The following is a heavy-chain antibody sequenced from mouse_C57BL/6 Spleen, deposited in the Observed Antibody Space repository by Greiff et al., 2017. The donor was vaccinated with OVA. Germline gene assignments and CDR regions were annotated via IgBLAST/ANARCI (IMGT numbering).Heavy chain of an antibody. CDR2: IWRGGST. V-gene: IGHV2-2*01. Sequence: VKLMESGPGLVQPSQSLSITCTVSGFSLTSYGVHWVRQSPGKGLEWLGVIWRGGSTDYNAAFISRLSISKDNSKSQVFFKMNSLQADDTAIYYCARNWITTLYYYAMDYWGQGTSVTVSS. D-gene: IGHD1-3*01. CDR3: ARNWITTLYYYAMDY. CDR1: GFSLTSYG. J-gene: IGHJ4*01.